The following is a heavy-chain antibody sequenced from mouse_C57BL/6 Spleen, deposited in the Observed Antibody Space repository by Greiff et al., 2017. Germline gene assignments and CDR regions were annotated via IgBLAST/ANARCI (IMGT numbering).Heavy chain of an antibody. Sequence: QVQLQQSGAELVRPGASVKLSCKASGYTFTDYYINWVKQRPGQGLEWIARIYPGSGNTYYNEKFKGKATLTAEKSSSTAYMQLSSLTSEDSAVYFCARDPYDYEGYYFDYWGQGTTLTVSS. J-gene: IGHJ2*01. V-gene: IGHV1-76*01. CDR3: ARDPYDYEGYYFDY. D-gene: IGHD2-4*01. CDR1: GYTFTDYY. CDR2: IYPGSGNT.